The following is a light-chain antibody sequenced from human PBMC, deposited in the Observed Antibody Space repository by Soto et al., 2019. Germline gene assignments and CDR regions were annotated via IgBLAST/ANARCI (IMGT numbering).Light chain of an antibody. CDR2: DVS. Sequence: QSALTQPASVSGSPGQSITISCTGTSSDVGGYNYVSWYQQHPGKAPKLMIYDVSNRPSGVSNRFSGSKSANTASLTISGLQAEDEADYYCSSFRSSSTSYVFGTGTEVTVL. CDR1: SSDVGGYNY. J-gene: IGLJ1*01. V-gene: IGLV2-14*01. CDR3: SSFRSSSTSYV.